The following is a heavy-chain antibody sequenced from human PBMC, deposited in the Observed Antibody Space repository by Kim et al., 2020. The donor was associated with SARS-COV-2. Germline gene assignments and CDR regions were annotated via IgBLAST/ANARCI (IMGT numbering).Heavy chain of an antibody. CDR3: ARSLYCSSTSCFYGMYV. D-gene: IGHD2-2*01. J-gene: IGHJ6*02. V-gene: IGHV3-48*03. Sequence: VKGRFTISRDNAKSSLSLQMNSLRAEDTAVYYCARSLYCSSTSCFYGMYVWGQGTTVTVSS.